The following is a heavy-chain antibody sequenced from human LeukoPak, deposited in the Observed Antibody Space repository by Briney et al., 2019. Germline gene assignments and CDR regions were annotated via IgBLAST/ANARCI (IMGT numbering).Heavy chain of an antibody. V-gene: IGHV3-23*01. J-gene: IGHJ4*02. D-gene: IGHD3-22*01. CDR1: GFTFSTYA. CDR2: ISGSGGST. Sequence: PGGSLRLSCAASGFTFSTYAMSWVRQPPGKGLEWVSGISGSGGSTFYADSVKGRFTISRDNSKNTLYLQMNSLRAEDTAVYYCAKDRAYYSDSSGYYLVRAYDYWGQGTLVTVSS. CDR3: AKDRAYYSDSSGYYLVRAYDY.